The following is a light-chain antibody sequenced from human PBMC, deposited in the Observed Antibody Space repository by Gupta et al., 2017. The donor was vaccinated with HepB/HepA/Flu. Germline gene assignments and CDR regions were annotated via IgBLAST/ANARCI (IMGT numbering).Light chain of an antibody. Sequence: QSVLTQPPSASGTPGQRVTISCSGSSSNIGSNYVYWYQQLPGTAPKLLIYRNNQRPSGGTDRFSGSKSGTSASLAISGLRSEDEADDYCESWDDSLSGPNYVFGTGTKVTVL. CDR3: ESWDDSLSGPNYV. J-gene: IGLJ1*01. V-gene: IGLV1-47*01. CDR2: RNN. CDR1: SSNIGSNY.